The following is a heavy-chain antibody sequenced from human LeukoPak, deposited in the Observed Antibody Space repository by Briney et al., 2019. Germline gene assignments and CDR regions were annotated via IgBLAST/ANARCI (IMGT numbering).Heavy chain of an antibody. CDR3: TRLWGDCGGDCYSHDY. CDR1: GFTFSGSV. J-gene: IGHJ4*02. D-gene: IGHD2-21*02. CDR2: IRSKANSYAT. V-gene: IGHV3-73*01. Sequence: GGSLKLSCAASGFTFSGSVMHWVRQASGRGLEWVGRIRSKANSYATAYGASVKGRFTISRDDSKSTAYLQMNSLRTEDTAVYYCTRLWGDCGGDCYSHDYWGQGTLVTVSS.